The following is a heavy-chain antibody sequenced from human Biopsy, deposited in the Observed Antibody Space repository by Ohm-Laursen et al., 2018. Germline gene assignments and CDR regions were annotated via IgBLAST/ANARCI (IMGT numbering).Heavy chain of an antibody. CDR1: GGSFSGYY. D-gene: IGHD4-23*01. Sequence: TLSLTCAVYGGSFSGYYWSWIRQPPGKGLEWIGEINHRGSTNYNPSLKSRVTISVDTSKNQFSLKLRSVTAADTAVYYCARRPYGGTRYWYFDLWGRGTLVTVSS. CDR2: INHRGST. CDR3: ARRPYGGTRYWYFDL. J-gene: IGHJ2*01. V-gene: IGHV4-34*01.